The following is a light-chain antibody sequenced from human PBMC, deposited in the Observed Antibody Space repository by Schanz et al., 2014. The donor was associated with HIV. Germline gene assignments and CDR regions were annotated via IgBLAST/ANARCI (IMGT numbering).Light chain of an antibody. V-gene: IGKV3-20*01. J-gene: IGKJ2*01. CDR1: QSVKSNF. CDR3: QQSYSATPYT. CDR2: GAS. Sequence: EIVLTQSPGTLSLSPGERGTLSCRASQSVKSNFIGWYQQKPGQAPRLLIFGASNKAAGFSHRFSGSGSGTHFTLTITSLQFDDFATYYCQQSYSATPYTFGQGTRLEIK.